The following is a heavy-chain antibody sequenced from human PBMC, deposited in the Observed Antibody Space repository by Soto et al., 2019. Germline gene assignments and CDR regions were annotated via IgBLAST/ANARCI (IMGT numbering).Heavy chain of an antibody. D-gene: IGHD3-10*01. J-gene: IGHJ2*01. Sequence: ASVKVSCKASGYTFTSYGMRWVRQAPGQGLEWMGWISAYNGNTNYAQKLQGRVTMTTDTSTSTAYMELRSLRSDDTAVYYCARHRRELAKSNWYFDLWGRGTLVTVSS. CDR2: ISAYNGNT. CDR3: ARHRRELAKSNWYFDL. CDR1: GYTFTSYG. V-gene: IGHV1-18*01.